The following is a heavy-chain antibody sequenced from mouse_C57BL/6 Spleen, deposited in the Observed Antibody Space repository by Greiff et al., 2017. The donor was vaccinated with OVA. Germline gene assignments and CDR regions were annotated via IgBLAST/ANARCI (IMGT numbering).Heavy chain of an antibody. V-gene: IGHV1-81*01. D-gene: IGHD1-1*01. Sequence: VQLQESGAELARPGASVKLSCKASGYTFTSYGISWVKQRTGQGLEWIGEIYPRSGNTYYNEKFKGKATLTADKSSSTAYMELRSLTSEDSAVYFCARSDGIYYAFAYWGQGTLVTVSA. CDR3: ARSDGIYYAFAY. CDR1: GYTFTSYG. J-gene: IGHJ3*01. CDR2: IYPRSGNT.